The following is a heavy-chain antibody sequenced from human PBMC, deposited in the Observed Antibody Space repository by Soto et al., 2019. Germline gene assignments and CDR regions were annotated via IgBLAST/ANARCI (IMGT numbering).Heavy chain of an antibody. CDR1: GYTFTGYY. J-gene: IGHJ6*03. D-gene: IGHD2-2*02. V-gene: IGHV1-2*04. CDR3: ARGRCSSTSCYKGYYYCMDA. CDR2: INPNSGGT. Sequence: ASVKVSCKASGYTFTGYYMHWVRQAPGQGLEWMGWINPNSGGTNYAQKFQGWVTMTRDTSISTAYMELSRLRSDDTAVYYCARGRCSSTSCYKGYYYCMDAWGKGTTVTFSS.